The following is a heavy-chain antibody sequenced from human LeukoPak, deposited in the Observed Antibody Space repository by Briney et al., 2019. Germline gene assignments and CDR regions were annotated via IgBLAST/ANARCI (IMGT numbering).Heavy chain of an antibody. Sequence: SEPLSLTCTVSGGSISSYYWSWIRQPAGKGLEWIGRIYTSGSTNYNPSLKSRVTMSVDTSKNQFSLKLSSVTAADTAVYYCARESQYTLGYYMDVWGKGTTVTVSS. CDR2: IYTSGST. CDR1: GGSISSYY. D-gene: IGHD2-2*02. J-gene: IGHJ6*03. CDR3: ARESQYTLGYYMDV. V-gene: IGHV4-4*07.